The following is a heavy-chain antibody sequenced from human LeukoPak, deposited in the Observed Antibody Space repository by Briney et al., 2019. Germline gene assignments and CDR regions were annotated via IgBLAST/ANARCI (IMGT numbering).Heavy chain of an antibody. CDR3: ARGIVGATTPGNWFDP. J-gene: IGHJ5*02. D-gene: IGHD1-26*01. CDR2: IYYSGST. CDR1: GVSISSYY. V-gene: IGHV4-59*01. Sequence: PSGTLSLTCTVSGVSISSYYWSWIRQPPGKGLEWVGYIYYSGSTNYNPSLKSRVTISVDTSKNQFSLKLSSVTAADTAVYYCARGIVGATTPGNWFDPWGQGTLVTVSS.